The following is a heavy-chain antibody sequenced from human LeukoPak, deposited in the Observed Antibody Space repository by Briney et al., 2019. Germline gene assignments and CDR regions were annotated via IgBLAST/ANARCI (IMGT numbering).Heavy chain of an antibody. J-gene: IGHJ4*02. Sequence: PGGSLRLSCVASGFSFSNYAMSWVRQAPGKGLEWVSGISGFGSSPYYADSVKGRFTISRDNSKNTLYLQMNSLRAEDTAVYYCAKVNNIAAAGTFDYWDQGTLVTVSS. CDR3: AKVNNIAAAGTFDY. CDR2: ISGFGSSP. CDR1: GFSFSNYA. D-gene: IGHD6-13*01. V-gene: IGHV3-23*01.